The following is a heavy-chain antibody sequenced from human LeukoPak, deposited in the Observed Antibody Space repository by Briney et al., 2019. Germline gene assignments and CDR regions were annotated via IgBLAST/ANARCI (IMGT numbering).Heavy chain of an antibody. CDR3: ARTSSSSWSYGMDV. D-gene: IGHD6-13*01. CDR1: VDSISGYY. J-gene: IGHJ6*02. Sequence: PSETLSLTCTVSVDSISGYYWSWIRQPPGKGLEWIGYMYYSGNTNYNPSLKSRLTTSLDTSKNQFSLKLSSVTAADTAVYYCARTSSSSWSYGMDVWGQGTTVTVSS. CDR2: MYYSGNT. V-gene: IGHV4-59*01.